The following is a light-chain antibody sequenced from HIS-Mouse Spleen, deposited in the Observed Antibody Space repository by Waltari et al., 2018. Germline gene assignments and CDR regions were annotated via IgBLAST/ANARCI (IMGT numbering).Light chain of an antibody. J-gene: IGLJ1*01. Sequence: QSALTQPAPVSGPPGHPFTISCTGTTSDLGCYNLVPWYQQHPGKAPKLMIYEGSKRPSGVSNRFSGSKSGNTASLTISGLQAEDEADYYCCSYAGSSTYVFGTGTKVTVL. V-gene: IGLV2-23*01. CDR1: TSDLGCYNL. CDR3: CSYAGSSTYV. CDR2: EGS.